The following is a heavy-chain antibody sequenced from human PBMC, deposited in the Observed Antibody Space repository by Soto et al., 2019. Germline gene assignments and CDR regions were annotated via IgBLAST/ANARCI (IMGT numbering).Heavy chain of an antibody. CDR2: IYHTGST. D-gene: IGHD4-17*01. Sequence: SETLSLTCTVSGGSMSRGDYYWSLIRQPPGKGLEWIGFIYHTGSTYYSPSLKSRVAISVDTSKNQFSLKLSSVTAADTAVYYCARDPLYDYGDLSHVFDIWGHGTMVTVSS. CDR3: ARDPLYDYGDLSHVFDI. V-gene: IGHV4-30-4*01. CDR1: GGSMSRGDYY. J-gene: IGHJ3*02.